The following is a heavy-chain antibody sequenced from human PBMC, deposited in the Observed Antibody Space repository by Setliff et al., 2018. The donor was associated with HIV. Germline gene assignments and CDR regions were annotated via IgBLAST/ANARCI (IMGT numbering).Heavy chain of an antibody. D-gene: IGHD6-13*01. V-gene: IGHV3-NL1*01. Sequence: GESLKISCAASGFTFNSFGMHWVRQAPGKGLEWVSVIYSGGSTYYADSVKGRFTISRDNSKNTLYLQMNSLRAEDTAVYYCAKNLYRSGWSPLDYWGQGTLVTVSS. CDR1: GFTFNSFG. CDR3: AKNLYRSGWSPLDY. J-gene: IGHJ4*02. CDR2: IYSGGST.